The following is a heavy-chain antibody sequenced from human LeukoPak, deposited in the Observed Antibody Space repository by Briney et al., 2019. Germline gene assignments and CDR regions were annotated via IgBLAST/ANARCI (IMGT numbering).Heavy chain of an antibody. CDR3: ARHFAYSSSSYFDY. D-gene: IGHD6-6*01. Sequence: LVKPTQTLTLTCTFSEFSLSTSAMCVSWIRLPPGKGLGWNGYVYYTGGTNYNPPRKCRVTMFEYKSKKQFSLRLSSVTVADTDVYYCARHFAYSSSSYFDYWGQGSLVTVSS. J-gene: IGHJ4*02. V-gene: IGHV4-61*05. CDR1: EFSLSTSAMC. CDR2: VYYTGGT.